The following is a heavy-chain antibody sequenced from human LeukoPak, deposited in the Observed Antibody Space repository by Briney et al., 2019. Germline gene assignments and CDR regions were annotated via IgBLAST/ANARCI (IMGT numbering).Heavy chain of an antibody. Sequence: GGSLRLSCAASGFTFSSYWMHWVRQAPGKGPVWVSRIKSDGSETNYADSVKGRFTVSRDNAKNTLSLQMNSLRAEDTAVYYCTSDRVYYGLDIWGQGTTVSVS. CDR2: IKSDGSET. J-gene: IGHJ6*02. CDR3: TSDRVYYGLDI. CDR1: GFTFSSYW. V-gene: IGHV3-74*01.